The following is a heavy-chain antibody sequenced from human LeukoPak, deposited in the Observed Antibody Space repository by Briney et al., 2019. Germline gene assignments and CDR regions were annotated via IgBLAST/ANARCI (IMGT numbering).Heavy chain of an antibody. D-gene: IGHD1-26*01. CDR3: ARVGVGATCCWFDP. CDR2: IYTSGST. CDR1: GGSISSYY. Sequence: SETLSLTCTVSGGSISSYYWSWIRQLAGKGLEWIGRIYTSGSTNYNPSLKSRVTMSVDTSKNQFSLKLSSVTAADTAVYYCARVGVGATCCWFDPWGQGTLVTVSS. V-gene: IGHV4-4*07. J-gene: IGHJ5*02.